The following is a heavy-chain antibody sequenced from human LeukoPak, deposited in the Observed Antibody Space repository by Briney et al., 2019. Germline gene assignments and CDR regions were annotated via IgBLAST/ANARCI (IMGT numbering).Heavy chain of an antibody. CDR2: IYYSGST. Sequence: SETLSLTCTVSGGSISSSSYYWGWIRQPPGKGLEWIGSIYYSGSTNYNPSLKSRVTISVDMSKNQFSLKLSSVTAADTAVYYCARGSIAAAALRNWFDPWGQGTLVTVSS. CDR1: GGSISSSSYY. D-gene: IGHD6-13*01. J-gene: IGHJ5*02. V-gene: IGHV4-39*07. CDR3: ARGSIAAAALRNWFDP.